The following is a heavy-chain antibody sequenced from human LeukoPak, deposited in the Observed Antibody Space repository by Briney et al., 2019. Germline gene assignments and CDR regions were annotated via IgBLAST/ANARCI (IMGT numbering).Heavy chain of an antibody. V-gene: IGHV3-7*01. CDR1: RFIFSDYW. CDR2: INQDGSEK. J-gene: IGHJ3*02. CDR3: AIAPYSYNTRAFDI. Sequence: GGSLRLSCAASRFIFSDYWMTWVRQAPGKGLEWVANINQDGSEKYYVDSVRGRFTISRDNAKYSLYLQMNSLRAEDTAVYYCAIAPYSYNTRAFDIWGQGTMVTVSS. D-gene: IGHD5-18*01.